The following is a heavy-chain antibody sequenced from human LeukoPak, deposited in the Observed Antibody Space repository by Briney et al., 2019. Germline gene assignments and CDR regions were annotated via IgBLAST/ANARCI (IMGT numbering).Heavy chain of an antibody. V-gene: IGHV4-34*01. J-gene: IGHJ4*02. D-gene: IGHD6-13*01. Sequence: PSETLSLTCAVYGGSFSGYYWSWIRQPPGKGLEWIGEINHSGSTNYNPFLKSRVTISVDTSKNQFSLKLSSVTAADTAVYYCARGIAAAPPDYWGQGTLVTVSS. CDR3: ARGIAAAPPDY. CDR1: GGSFSGYY. CDR2: INHSGST.